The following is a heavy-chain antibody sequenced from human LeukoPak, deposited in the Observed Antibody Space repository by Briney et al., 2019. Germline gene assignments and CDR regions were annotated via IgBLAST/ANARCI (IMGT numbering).Heavy chain of an antibody. J-gene: IGHJ4*02. V-gene: IGHV4-4*07. CDR1: GVSITSYY. Sequence: SETLSLTCTVSGVSITSYYWSWIRQPAGKGLEWIGHIHTSGSTNYNPSLKSRVTMSVDTSKNQFSLKLSSVTAADTAVYYCARLYCGGDCYLDCWGQGTLVTVSS. CDR3: ARLYCGGDCYLDC. CDR2: IHTSGST. D-gene: IGHD2-21*02.